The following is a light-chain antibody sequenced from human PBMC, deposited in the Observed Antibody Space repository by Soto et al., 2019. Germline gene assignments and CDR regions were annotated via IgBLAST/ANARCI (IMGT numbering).Light chain of an antibody. CDR1: QTISSF. CDR2: AAS. J-gene: IGKJ4*01. Sequence: DIQMTQSPSSLSASVGDRVTITCRASQTISSFLNWYQQKPGKAPKLLIHAASGLQSGVPSRFSGSGSGTDVSLTISSLQPEDFAIYYCQQSFSNPTTFVGGTKVEVK. CDR3: QQSFSNPTT. V-gene: IGKV1-39*01.